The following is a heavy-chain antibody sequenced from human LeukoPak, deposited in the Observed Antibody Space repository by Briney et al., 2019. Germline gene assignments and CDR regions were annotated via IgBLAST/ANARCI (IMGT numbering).Heavy chain of an antibody. CDR1: GYTFSNYG. Sequence: ASVKVSCKASGYTFSNYGISWVRQAPGQGLEWVGWIRGDNGNTNYAQKFQGRVTITADKSTSTAYMELSSLRSEDTAVYYCASDVLRFFNGSWFDPWGQGTLVTVSS. CDR3: ASDVLRFFNGSWFDP. J-gene: IGHJ5*02. CDR2: IRGDNGNT. D-gene: IGHD3-3*01. V-gene: IGHV1-18*01.